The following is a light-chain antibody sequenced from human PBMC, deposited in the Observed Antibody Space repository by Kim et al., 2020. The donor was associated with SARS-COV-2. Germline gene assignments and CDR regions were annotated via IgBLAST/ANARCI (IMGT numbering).Light chain of an antibody. Sequence: EIVLTQSPGTLSLSPGERATLSCRASQSVSSGYLAWYQQKPGQAPRLLIYGASSRASGIPDRFSGSGSGTDFTLTISRLEPEDFAVYYCQQYGGSPYTFGQGTSWRS. CDR3: QQYGGSPYT. V-gene: IGKV3-20*01. CDR2: GAS. CDR1: QSVSSGY. J-gene: IGKJ2*01.